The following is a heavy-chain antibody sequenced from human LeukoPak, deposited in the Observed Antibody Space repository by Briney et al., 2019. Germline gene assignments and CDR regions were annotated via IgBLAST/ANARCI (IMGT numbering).Heavy chain of an antibody. CDR3: ARAFYDSSGHYSPFDY. J-gene: IGHJ4*02. V-gene: IGHV1-46*01. Sequence: GASVKVSCKASGYTFTSYYMHWVRQAPGQGLEWMGIINPSGGSTSYAQKFQGRVTMTRDTSTSTVYMELSSLRSEDTAVYYCARAFYDSSGHYSPFDYWGQGTLVTVSS. D-gene: IGHD3-22*01. CDR2: INPSGGST. CDR1: GYTFTSYY.